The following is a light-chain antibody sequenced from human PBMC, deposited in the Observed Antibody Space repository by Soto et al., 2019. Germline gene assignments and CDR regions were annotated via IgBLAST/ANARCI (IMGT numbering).Light chain of an antibody. Sequence: QSVLTQPASVSGSPGQSITISCTGTSSDFGGYNYVSWYQQHPGKAPKLMIYEVSNRPSGVSNRFSGSKSGNTASLTISGLQAEDEADYYCSSYTSSRTLYVFGTGTKVTVL. CDR2: EVS. CDR3: SSYTSSRTLYV. CDR1: SSDFGGYNY. V-gene: IGLV2-14*01. J-gene: IGLJ1*01.